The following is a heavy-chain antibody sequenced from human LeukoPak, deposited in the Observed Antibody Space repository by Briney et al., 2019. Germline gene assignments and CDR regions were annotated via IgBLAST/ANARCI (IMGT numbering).Heavy chain of an antibody. D-gene: IGHD5-18*01. V-gene: IGHV3-21*01. Sequence: GGSLRLSCAASGLTFSTYAMSWVRQAAGKGLEWVSSISSSSSYISYADSGTGRFTISRDNAKNSLYLQMNSLRAEDTAVYYCARGGIVDTAMVTALDYWGQGTLVTASS. CDR2: ISSSSSYI. CDR1: GLTFSTYA. J-gene: IGHJ4*02. CDR3: ARGGIVDTAMVTALDY.